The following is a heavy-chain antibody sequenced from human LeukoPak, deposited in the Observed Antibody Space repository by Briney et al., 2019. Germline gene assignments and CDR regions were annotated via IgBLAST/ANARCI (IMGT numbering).Heavy chain of an antibody. D-gene: IGHD3-10*01. Sequence: SETLSLTCTVSGGSISSTSYYWGWIRQPPGKGLEWIGSIYYSGRTYYTPSLKSRVTISVDTSKNQFSLKLSSVTAADTAVYYCARGIPPTFMVRESWFDPWGQGTLVTVSS. CDR1: GGSISSTSYY. V-gene: IGHV4-39*07. J-gene: IGHJ5*01. CDR3: ARGIPPTFMVRESWFDP. CDR2: IYYSGRT.